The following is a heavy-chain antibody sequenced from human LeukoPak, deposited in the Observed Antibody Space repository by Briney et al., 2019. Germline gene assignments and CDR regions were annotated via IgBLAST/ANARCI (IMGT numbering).Heavy chain of an antibody. CDR2: ISAYNGNT. V-gene: IGHV1-18*01. D-gene: IGHD6-13*01. CDR3: ARVGIAAAGTGWFDP. J-gene: IGHJ5*02. CDR1: GYTFTSYG. Sequence: ASETVSCKGPGYTFTSYGISWVRQAHGQGLEWMGWISAYNGNTNYAQKLQGRVTMTTDTSTSTAYMELRSLRSEDTAVYYCARVGIAAAGTGWFDPWGQGTLVTVSS.